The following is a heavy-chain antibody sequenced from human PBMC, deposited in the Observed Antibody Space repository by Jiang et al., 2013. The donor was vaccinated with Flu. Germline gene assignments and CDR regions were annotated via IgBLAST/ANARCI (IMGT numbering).Heavy chain of an antibody. D-gene: IGHD4-23*01. J-gene: IGHJ5*02. Sequence: SGPGLVKPSETLSLTCAVSGYSISSGYYWDWIRQPPGKGLEWIGSVYQSGSTYYNPSLRGRVTISVDTSKNQFSLKLTSVTAADTAVYYCARESPGTVVNTWGQGTLVTVSS. CDR3: ARESPGTVVNT. CDR1: GYSISSGYY. CDR2: VYQSGST. V-gene: IGHV4-38-2*02.